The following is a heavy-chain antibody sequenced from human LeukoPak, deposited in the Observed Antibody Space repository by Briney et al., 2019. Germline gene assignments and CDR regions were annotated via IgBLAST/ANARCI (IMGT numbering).Heavy chain of an antibody. CDR2: MSNSGSN. D-gene: IGHD3-16*01. V-gene: IGHV4-59*07. CDR1: GGSISSFY. J-gene: IGHJ4*02. CDR3: ARGNYDDSDAYGGDFDS. Sequence: PSDTLSLTCSVSGGSISSFYWNWIRQPPGKGLEGLGYMSNSGSNNYNPPLKSRLTLSVNTSKNHLTLRLSSVTAAETAVYYCARGNYDDSDAYGGDFDSWGQGTLVTVSS.